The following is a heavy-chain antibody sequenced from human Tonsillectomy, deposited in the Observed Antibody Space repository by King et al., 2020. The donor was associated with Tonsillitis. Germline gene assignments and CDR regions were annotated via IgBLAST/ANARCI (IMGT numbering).Heavy chain of an antibody. V-gene: IGHV3-53*04. D-gene: IGHD2-15*01. CDR1: GFTVSSNY. CDR3: ARSVVIPEGYYYYGMDV. J-gene: IGHJ6*02. CDR2: IYSGGDT. Sequence: VQLVESGGGLVQPGGSLRLSCAASGFTVSSNYMSWVRQAPGKGLEWVSVIYSGGDTYYADSVKGRFTISRHSSKNTLYLQMNSLKTEDTAVYYCARSVVIPEGYYYYGMDVWGQGTTVTVAS.